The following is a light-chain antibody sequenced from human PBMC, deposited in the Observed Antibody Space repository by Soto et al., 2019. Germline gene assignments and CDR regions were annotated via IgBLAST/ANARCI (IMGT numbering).Light chain of an antibody. CDR2: DAS. J-gene: IGKJ1*01. CDR3: QQRSNWPRT. Sequence: EIVLTQSPATLSLSPGERATLSCRASQSVNFFLAWYQQKPGQAPRLLIYDASIRATGIPDRFSGSGSGTDFTLTIGSLEPEDFALYYCQQRSNWPRTFGQGTKVEI. CDR1: QSVNFF. V-gene: IGKV3-11*01.